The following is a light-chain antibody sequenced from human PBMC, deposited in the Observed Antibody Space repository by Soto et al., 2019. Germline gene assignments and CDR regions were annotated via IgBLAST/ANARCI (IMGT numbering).Light chain of an antibody. CDR3: QQSYSTPRT. J-gene: IGKJ2*01. Sequence: DIQMTQSPSSLSASVGDRVTITCRASQSISSYLNWYQQKPGKAPKLLIYAASSLQSGVPSRFSGRGSGTEFTLTISSLQPEDFATYYCQQSYSTPRTFGQGTKLEI. CDR1: QSISSY. V-gene: IGKV1-39*01. CDR2: AAS.